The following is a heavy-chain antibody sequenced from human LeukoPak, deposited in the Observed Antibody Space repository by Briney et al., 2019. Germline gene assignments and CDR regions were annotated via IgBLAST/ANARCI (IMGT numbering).Heavy chain of an antibody. J-gene: IGHJ5*02. CDR3: ARGRGYSSSWYWFDP. CDR1: GYTFTSYG. V-gene: IGHV1-18*01. D-gene: IGHD6-13*01. Sequence: ASVKVSCKASGYTFTSYGISWVRQAPGQGLEWMGWIIAYNGNTNYAQKLQGRVTMTTDTSTSTAYMELRSLRSDDTAVYYCARGRGYSSSWYWFDPWGQGTLVTVSS. CDR2: IIAYNGNT.